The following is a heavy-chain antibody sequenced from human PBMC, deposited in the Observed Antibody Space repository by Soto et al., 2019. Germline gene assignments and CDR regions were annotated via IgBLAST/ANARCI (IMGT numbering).Heavy chain of an antibody. D-gene: IGHD3-10*01. CDR1: GFTFSSYA. CDR3: ARGDRGGSGSPASYYYSGLDV. Sequence: DVQLLESGGDLVQPGGSLRLSCAASGFTFSSYAMGWVRQAPGKGLEWVSSVSAGGDMTYYSDSVKGGFTISRDNSNNALFLQMNSLRAEDTALYYCARGDRGGSGSPASYYYSGLDVWGQGTTVTVSS. V-gene: IGHV3-23*01. J-gene: IGHJ6*02. CDR2: VSAGGDMT.